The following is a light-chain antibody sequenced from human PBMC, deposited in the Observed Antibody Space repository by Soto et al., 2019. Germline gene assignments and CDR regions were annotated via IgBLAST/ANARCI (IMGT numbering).Light chain of an antibody. CDR1: QSISSY. CDR2: AAS. CDR3: QQSYTRPVT. Sequence: DIQMPQSPSTLSGSLGDRFTITCLASQSISSYLNWYQQKPGKAPERLIYAASTLQSGVPSRFSGSGSGTDFTLTISRLQPEDFATYYCQQSYTRPVTFGQGTRLEIK. J-gene: IGKJ5*01. V-gene: IGKV1-39*01.